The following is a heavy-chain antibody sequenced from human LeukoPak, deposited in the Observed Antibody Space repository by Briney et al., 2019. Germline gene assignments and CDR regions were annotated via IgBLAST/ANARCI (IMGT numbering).Heavy chain of an antibody. CDR2: TYFRSKWYY. J-gene: IGHJ4*02. CDR3: ARSAVGGHNDF. CDR1: GDSVSSNIAA. V-gene: IGHV6-1*01. D-gene: IGHD3-16*01. Sequence: SQTLSLTCAISGDSVSSNIAAWVWFRQSPSRGLEWLARTYFRSKWYYDYAVSVRSRIVISPDTSKNQFSLQLNSVTPGDTAVFFCARSAVGGHNDFWGQGTLVTVSS.